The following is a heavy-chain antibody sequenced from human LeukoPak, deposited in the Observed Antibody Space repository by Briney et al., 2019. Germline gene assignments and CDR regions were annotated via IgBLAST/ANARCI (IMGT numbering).Heavy chain of an antibody. D-gene: IGHD2-2*01. CDR1: GYTFTGFY. V-gene: IGHV1-2*02. CDR2: INPNSGDA. CDR3: ARGHCGSATCQRNWFDP. Sequence: ASVKVSCKASGYTFTGFYIHWVRQAPGQGLEWMGWINPNSGDANYAPKFQGRVTMTRDTSISTAYMELSSLRSDDTAVYYCARGHCGSATCQRNWFDPWGQGSLVTVPS. J-gene: IGHJ5*02.